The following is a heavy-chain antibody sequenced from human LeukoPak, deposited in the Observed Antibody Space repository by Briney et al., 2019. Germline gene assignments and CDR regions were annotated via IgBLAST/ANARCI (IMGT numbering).Heavy chain of an antibody. V-gene: IGHV3-7*01. CDR1: AFTFSSYW. CDR2: IKQDGSEK. Sequence: GGSLSLYCAASAFTFSSYWMSWLGQAPGQGLEWVANIKQDGSEKYYVGSVKGRFTISRDNAKNSLYLQMNSLRAEDTAVYYCARDSSGWTEVDYWGQGTLVTVSS. D-gene: IGHD6-19*01. CDR3: ARDSSGWTEVDY. J-gene: IGHJ4*02.